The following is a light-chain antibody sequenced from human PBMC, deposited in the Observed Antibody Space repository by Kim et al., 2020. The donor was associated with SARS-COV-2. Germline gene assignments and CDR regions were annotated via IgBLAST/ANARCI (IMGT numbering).Light chain of an antibody. Sequence: SASVGDRVSITCRASQSVTTLLAWFQQKPGRAPNLLIYGASTLQTGVPSRFSGSGSGTEFSLTISSLQPDDFATYYCQQYYDYPLTFGGGTKLEIK. V-gene: IGKV1-5*03. CDR2: GAS. J-gene: IGKJ4*01. CDR1: QSVTTL. CDR3: QQYYDYPLT.